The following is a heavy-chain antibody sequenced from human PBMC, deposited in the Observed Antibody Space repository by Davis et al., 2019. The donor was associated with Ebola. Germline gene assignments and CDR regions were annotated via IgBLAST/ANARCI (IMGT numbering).Heavy chain of an antibody. Sequence: GESLKISCAASGFTFSSYAMSWVRQAPGKGLEWVSAISGSGGSTYYADSVKGRFTISRDNSKNTLYLQMNSLRAEDTAVYYCAKSGGWYNMDVWGKGTTVTVSS. J-gene: IGHJ6*03. CDR3: AKSGGWYNMDV. CDR1: GFTFSSYA. V-gene: IGHV3-23*01. CDR2: ISGSGGST. D-gene: IGHD5-12*01.